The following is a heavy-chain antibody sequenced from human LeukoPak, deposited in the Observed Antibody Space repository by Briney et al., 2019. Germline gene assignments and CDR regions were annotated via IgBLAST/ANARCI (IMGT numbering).Heavy chain of an antibody. J-gene: IGHJ4*02. D-gene: IGHD3-22*01. CDR2: IKQDGSEK. V-gene: IGHV3-7*01. Sequence: PGGSLRLSCAASGFTFSSYWMSWVRQAPGKGLEWVANIKQDGSEKYYVDSVKGRFTISRDNSENTLYLQMNSLRAEDTAVYYCARERDYDSSGYYVFGYWGQGTLVTVSS. CDR3: ARERDYDSSGYYVFGY. CDR1: GFTFSSYW.